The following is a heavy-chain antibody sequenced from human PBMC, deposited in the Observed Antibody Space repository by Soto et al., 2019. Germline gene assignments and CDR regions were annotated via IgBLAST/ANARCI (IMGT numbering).Heavy chain of an antibody. J-gene: IGHJ6*02. Sequence: QVQLVQSGAEVKKPGSSVKVSCKASGGTFSSYAISWVRQAPGQGLEWMGGIIPIFGTANYAQKFQGRVTITADESTSTDYMELSRLRSEDTAVYYCATVSPRAARVYYRMDVWGQGTTVTVSS. D-gene: IGHD6-6*01. CDR2: IIPIFGTA. CDR1: GGTFSSYA. V-gene: IGHV1-69*01. CDR3: ATVSPRAARVYYRMDV.